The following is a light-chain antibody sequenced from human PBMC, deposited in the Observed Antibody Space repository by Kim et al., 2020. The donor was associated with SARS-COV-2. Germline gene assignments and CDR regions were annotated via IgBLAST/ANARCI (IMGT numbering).Light chain of an antibody. V-gene: IGKV3-20*01. CDR1: QSIKSNY. CDR3: QQYDTSPLT. J-gene: IGKJ4*01. CDR2: VAS. Sequence: EIMMTQSPATLSVSPGERATLSCRASQSIKSNYLAWYQQKPGQTPRLLIYVASSRATGIPDRFSGSGSGTDFTLTISRLEPEDFAVYYCQQYDTSPLTFGGGTKLEI.